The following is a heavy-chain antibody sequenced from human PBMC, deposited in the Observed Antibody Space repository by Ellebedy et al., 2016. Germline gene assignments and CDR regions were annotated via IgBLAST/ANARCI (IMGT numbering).Heavy chain of an antibody. D-gene: IGHD6-13*01. J-gene: IGHJ6*03. CDR3: ARVLEQQLANYYYYYMDV. Sequence: ASVKVSXXASGYTFTSYYMHWVRQAPGQGLEWMGIINPSGGSTSYAQKFQGRVTMTRDTSTSTVYMELSSLRSDDTAVYYCARVLEQQLANYYYYYMDVWGKGTTVTVSS. CDR2: INPSGGST. V-gene: IGHV1-46*01. CDR1: GYTFTSYY.